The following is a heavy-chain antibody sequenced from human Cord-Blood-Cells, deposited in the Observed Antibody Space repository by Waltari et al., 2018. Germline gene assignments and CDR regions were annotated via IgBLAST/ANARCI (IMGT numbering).Heavy chain of an antibody. CDR3: ARIRRSSSWYKDDAVDI. D-gene: IGHD6-13*01. CDR1: GFSLSNARMG. CDR2: IFSNDEK. Sequence: QVTLKESGPVLVKPTETLTLTCTVSGFSLSNARMGVSWIRQPPGKALEWLAHIFSNDEKSYSTSLKGRLTISKDTSKSQVVLTRTNMDPVDTATYYCARIRRSSSWYKDDAVDIWGQGTMVTVSS. J-gene: IGHJ3*02. V-gene: IGHV2-26*01.